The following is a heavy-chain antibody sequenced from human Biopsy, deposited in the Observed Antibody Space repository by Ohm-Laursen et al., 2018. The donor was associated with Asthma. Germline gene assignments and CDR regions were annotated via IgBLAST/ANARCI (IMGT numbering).Heavy chain of an antibody. CDR1: GFTFSSYG. J-gene: IGHJ6*02. Sequence: SLRLSCTASGFTFSSYGMHWVRQAPGKGLEWVAVIWYDGSNKYYADSVKGRFTISRDNSKNTLYLQMNSLRAEDTAVYYCAREGGDYLSGYYYYYGMDVWGQGTTVTVSS. CDR2: IWYDGSNK. CDR3: AREGGDYLSGYYYYYGMDV. V-gene: IGHV3-33*01. D-gene: IGHD4-17*01.